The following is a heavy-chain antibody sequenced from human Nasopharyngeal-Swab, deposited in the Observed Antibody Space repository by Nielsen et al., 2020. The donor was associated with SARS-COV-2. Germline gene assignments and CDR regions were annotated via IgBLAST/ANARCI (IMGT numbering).Heavy chain of an antibody. V-gene: IGHV4-34*01. Sequence: SETPSLTCAVYGGSLSGYYWSWIRQPPGKGLEWIGEINQSESTNHNPSLKSRVTISVDKSKNQFSLKMNSVTAADTAVYYCARGISYRITIFEVVIRGDDAFDFWGQGTMVSVSS. CDR1: GGSLSGYY. J-gene: IGHJ3*01. D-gene: IGHD3-3*01. CDR2: INQSEST. CDR3: ARGISYRITIFEVVIRGDDAFDF.